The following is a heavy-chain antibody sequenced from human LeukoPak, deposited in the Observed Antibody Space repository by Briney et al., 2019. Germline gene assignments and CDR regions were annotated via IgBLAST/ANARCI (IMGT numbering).Heavy chain of an antibody. V-gene: IGHV3-23*01. CDR2: ISGSGGST. D-gene: IGHD3-22*01. Sequence: GGSLRLSCAASGFTFSSYAMSWVRQAPGKGLEWVSAISGSGGSTCYADSVKGRFTISRDNSKNTLYLQMNSLRAEDTAVYYCAKEGYYYDSSGYRCWGQGTLVTVST. CDR1: GFTFSSYA. CDR3: AKEGYYYDSSGYRC. J-gene: IGHJ4*02.